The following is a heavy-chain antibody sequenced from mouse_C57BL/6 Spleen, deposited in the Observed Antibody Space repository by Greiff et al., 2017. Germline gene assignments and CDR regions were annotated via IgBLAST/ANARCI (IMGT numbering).Heavy chain of an antibody. Sequence: EVQLQQSGPGLVKPSQSLSLTCSVTGYSITSGYYWNWIRQFPGNKLEWMGYISYDGSNNYNPSLKNRISITRDTSKNQFFLKLNSVTTEDTATYYCARDGGNYYGSIHFDYWGQGTTLTVSS. V-gene: IGHV3-6*01. CDR2: ISYDGSN. J-gene: IGHJ2*01. D-gene: IGHD1-1*01. CDR3: ARDGGNYYGSIHFDY. CDR1: GYSITSGYY.